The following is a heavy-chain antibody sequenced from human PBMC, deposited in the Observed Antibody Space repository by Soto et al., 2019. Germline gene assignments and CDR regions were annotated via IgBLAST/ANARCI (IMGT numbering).Heavy chain of an antibody. D-gene: IGHD6-19*01. V-gene: IGHV3-33*01. J-gene: IGHJ4*02. CDR3: ARDHSSGWSGYYFDY. Sequence: QVQLVESGGGVVQPGRSLRLSCAASGFTFSSYGMHWVRQAPGKGLEWVAVIWYDGSNKYYADSVKGRFTISRDNSKNTLYLQMNSLRAEDTAVYYCARDHSSGWSGYYFDYWGQGTLVTVSS. CDR1: GFTFSSYG. CDR2: IWYDGSNK.